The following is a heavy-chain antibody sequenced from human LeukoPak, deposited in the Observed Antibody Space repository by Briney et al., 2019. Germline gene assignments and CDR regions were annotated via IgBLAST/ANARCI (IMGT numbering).Heavy chain of an antibody. Sequence: GGSLRLSCAASGFTFSSYAMSWVRQAPGKGLEWVSAISGSGGSTYYADSVKGRFTISSDNSKNTLYLQMNSLRAEDTAVYYCAKDRGGYDYLLYYYGMDVWGQGTTVTVSS. CDR2: ISGSGGST. CDR3: AKDRGGYDYLLYYYGMDV. V-gene: IGHV3-23*01. CDR1: GFTFSSYA. D-gene: IGHD5-12*01. J-gene: IGHJ6*02.